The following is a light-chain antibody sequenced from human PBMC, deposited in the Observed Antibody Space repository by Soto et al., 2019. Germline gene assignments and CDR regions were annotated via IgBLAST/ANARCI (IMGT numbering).Light chain of an antibody. Sequence: EIVLTHSPATLSVSPGERATLSCRASQSVGSNLAWYQQRPGQPPRLLIYDASTRATDIPARFSGGGSGTKFTLTISSLQSEDFAVYYCQQYNNWPYTCGQGTQLQIK. CDR3: QQYNNWPYT. CDR1: QSVGSN. CDR2: DAS. V-gene: IGKV3-15*01. J-gene: IGKJ2*01.